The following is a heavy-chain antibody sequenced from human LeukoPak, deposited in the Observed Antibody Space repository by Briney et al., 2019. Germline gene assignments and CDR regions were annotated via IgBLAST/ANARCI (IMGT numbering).Heavy chain of an antibody. V-gene: IGHV3-43*02. D-gene: IGHD3-22*01. CDR2: ISGDGSMT. J-gene: IGHJ6*04. CDR1: GFTFGDYA. CDR3: AKGGPYYDGSGPLGV. Sequence: PGGSLRLSCAASGFTFGDYAMHWVRQVPGEGLEWVSLISGDGSMTYYADSVKGRFTISRVNSENSLYSQLNSLTTEDTAFFYCAKGGPYYDGSGPLGVWGKGTTVTVSS.